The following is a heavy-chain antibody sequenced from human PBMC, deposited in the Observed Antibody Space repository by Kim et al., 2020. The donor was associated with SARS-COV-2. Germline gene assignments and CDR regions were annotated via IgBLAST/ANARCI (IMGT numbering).Heavy chain of an antibody. D-gene: IGHD2-8*01. CDR3: ARGNGDY. Sequence: SETLSLTCAVYGGSFSGYYWSWIRQPPGKGLEWIGEINHSGSTNYNPSLKSRVTISVDTSKNQFSLKLSSVTAADTAVYYCARGNGDYWGQGTLVTVSS. V-gene: IGHV4-34*01. CDR2: INHSGST. J-gene: IGHJ4*02. CDR1: GGSFSGYY.